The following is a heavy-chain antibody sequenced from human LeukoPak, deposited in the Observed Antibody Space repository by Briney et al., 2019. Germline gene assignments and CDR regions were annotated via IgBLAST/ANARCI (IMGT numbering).Heavy chain of an antibody. CDR3: ASNPIVVVVAATPGWFHP. CDR2: INHSGST. V-gene: IGHV4-34*01. Sequence: SETLSLTCAVYGGSFSGYYWSWIRQPPGKGLEWIGEINHSGSTNYNPSLKSRVTISVDTSKNQFSLKLSSVTAADTAVYYCASNPIVVVVAATPGWFHPWGQGTLVTVSS. J-gene: IGHJ5*02. CDR1: GGSFSGYY. D-gene: IGHD2-15*01.